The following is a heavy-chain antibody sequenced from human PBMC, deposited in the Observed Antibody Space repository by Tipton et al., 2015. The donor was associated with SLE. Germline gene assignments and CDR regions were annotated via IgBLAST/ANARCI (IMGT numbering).Heavy chain of an antibody. CDR1: GYTFTSYG. CDR2: ISAYNGNT. Sequence: QVQLVQSGAEVKKPGASVKVSCKASGYTFTSYGISWVRQAPGQGLEWMGWISAYNGNTNYAQKLQGRVTMTTDTSTSTAYMELRSLRSDDMAVYYCARDDSLVVVAATYAFDIWGQGTMGTVSS. J-gene: IGHJ3*02. V-gene: IGHV1-18*03. CDR3: ARDDSLVVVAATYAFDI. D-gene: IGHD2-15*01.